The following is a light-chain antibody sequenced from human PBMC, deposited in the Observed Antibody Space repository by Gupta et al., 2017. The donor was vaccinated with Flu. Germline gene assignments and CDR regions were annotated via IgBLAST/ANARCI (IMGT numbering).Light chain of an antibody. Sequence: PGTLSCPPGERATPSCRARQIVSNGYFGWYQQKPGQAPRLLIDEATSRASGIPDRFSGGGSRKDFTLTSSRQEDEDSAVYYCQQDSTSITFGRGTKMEIK. CDR3: QQDSTSIT. V-gene: IGKV3-20*01. J-gene: IGKJ4*01. CDR1: QIVSNGY. CDR2: EAT.